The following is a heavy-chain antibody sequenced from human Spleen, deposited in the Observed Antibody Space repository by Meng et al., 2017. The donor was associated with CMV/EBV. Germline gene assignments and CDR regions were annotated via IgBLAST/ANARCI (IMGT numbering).Heavy chain of an antibody. CDR1: GDSVATIGGA. Sequence: LRLSCAISGDSVATIGGAWNWIRQSPSRGLEWLGRTYYWSKWSNDYAMSVKGRITINADTSKNQFSLQLTSVTPDDTAVYYCARGRNHGFDIWGQGTMVTVSS. J-gene: IGHJ3*02. CDR3: ARGRNHGFDI. CDR2: TYYWSKWSN. D-gene: IGHD5-24*01. V-gene: IGHV6-1*01.